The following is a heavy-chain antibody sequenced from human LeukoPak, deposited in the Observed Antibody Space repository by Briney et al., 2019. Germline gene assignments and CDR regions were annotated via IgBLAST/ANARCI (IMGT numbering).Heavy chain of an antibody. Sequence: SGGSLRLSCAASGFTFSSSAMSWVRQAPGRGLEWVSNISCSGGATYYADSVKGRFTISSDNSKNTLYLQMNSLRAEDTAVYYCAKDRPIFKDWGQGTQVTVSS. CDR1: GFTFSSSA. CDR3: AKDRPIFKD. CDR2: ISCSGGAT. V-gene: IGHV3-23*01. J-gene: IGHJ4*02.